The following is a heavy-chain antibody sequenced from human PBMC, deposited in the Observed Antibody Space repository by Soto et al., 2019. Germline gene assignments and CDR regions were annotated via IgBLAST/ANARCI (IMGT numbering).Heavy chain of an antibody. CDR2: INGDTGKA. CDR1: GYNFSTYS. J-gene: IGHJ5*02. V-gene: IGHV1-3*01. Sequence: QVHLVQSGAEVRKPGASVKVSCKASGYNFSTYSMYWVRQDPGQRLEWMGWINGDTGKARYSQKYQGRLTITRDTSASTAYMELSSLRSDVTALFYCARDAGGLNSGSYGWFDPWGQGTLVTVSS. CDR3: ARDAGGLNSGSYGWFDP. D-gene: IGHD1-26*01.